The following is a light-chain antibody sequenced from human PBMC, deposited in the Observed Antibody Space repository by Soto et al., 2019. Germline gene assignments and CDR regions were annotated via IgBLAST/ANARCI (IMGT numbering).Light chain of an antibody. V-gene: IGKV3-15*01. CDR3: QQYKNRPLIT. CDR2: VAS. J-gene: IGKJ5*01. Sequence: EIVITQSPATLSVSPGERATLSCRASQSVSSNLAWYRQKPGQAPRLLIYVASTTAFGIPARFSGSGSGTECTLTISSLKSEDFAVYYCQQYKNRPLITGGQGTRLEIK. CDR1: QSVSSN.